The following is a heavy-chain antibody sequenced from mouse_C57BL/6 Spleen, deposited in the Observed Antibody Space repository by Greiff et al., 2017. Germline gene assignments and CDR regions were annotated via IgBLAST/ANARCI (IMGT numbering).Heavy chain of an antibody. D-gene: IGHD2-1*01. Sequence: EVHLVESGPGMVKPSQSLSLTCTVTGYSITSGYDWHWIRHFPGNKLEWMGYISYSGSTNYNPSLKSRISITHDTSKNHFFLKLNSVTTEDTATYYCARGEYYGNYFDYWGQGTTLTVSS. CDR1: GYSITSGYD. CDR3: ARGEYYGNYFDY. V-gene: IGHV3-1*01. CDR2: ISYSGST. J-gene: IGHJ2*01.